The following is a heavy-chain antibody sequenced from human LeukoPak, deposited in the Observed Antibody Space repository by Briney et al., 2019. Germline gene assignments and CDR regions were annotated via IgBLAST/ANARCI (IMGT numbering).Heavy chain of an antibody. CDR2: ISYDGSNK. J-gene: IGHJ4*02. CDR3: AKTKDPYVSVDIVAFDY. D-gene: IGHD5-12*01. CDR1: GFTFSSYA. Sequence: GGSLRLSCAASGFTFSSYAMSWVRQAPGKGLEWVAVISYDGSNKYYADSVKGRFTISRDNSKNTLYLQMNSLRAEDTAVYYCAKTKDPYVSVDIVAFDYWGQGTLVTVSS. V-gene: IGHV3-30-3*01.